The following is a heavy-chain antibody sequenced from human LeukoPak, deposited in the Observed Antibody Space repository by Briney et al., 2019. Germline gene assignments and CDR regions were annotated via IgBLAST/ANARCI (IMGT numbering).Heavy chain of an antibody. CDR1: GFTFSSYG. V-gene: IGHV3-33*01. CDR2: IWYDGSNK. J-gene: IGHJ4*02. Sequence: GGSLRLSCAASGFTFSSYGMHWVRQALGKGLEWVAVIWYDGSNKYYADSVKGRFTISRDNSKNTLYLQMNSLRAEDTAVYYCARVLYCSSTSCYGGIDYWGQGTLVTVSS. D-gene: IGHD2-2*01. CDR3: ARVLYCSSTSCYGGIDY.